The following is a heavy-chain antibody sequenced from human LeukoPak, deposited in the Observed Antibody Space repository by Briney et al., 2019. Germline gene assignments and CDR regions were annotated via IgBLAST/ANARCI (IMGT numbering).Heavy chain of an antibody. J-gene: IGHJ5*02. Sequence: PSETLSLTCTVSGGSISSGDYYWSWIRQPPGTGLEWIGYIYYSGSTYYNPSLKSRVTISVDTSKNQFSLKLSSVTAADTAVYYCARVGWVAVPAAMLFPPSWFDPWGQGTLVTVSS. CDR3: ARVGWVAVPAAMLFPPSWFDP. D-gene: IGHD2-2*01. V-gene: IGHV4-30-4*01. CDR1: GGSISSGDYY. CDR2: IYYSGST.